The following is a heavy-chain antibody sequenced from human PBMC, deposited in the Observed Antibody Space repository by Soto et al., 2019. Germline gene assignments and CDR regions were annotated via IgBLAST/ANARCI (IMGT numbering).Heavy chain of an antibody. CDR1: GGSISSGGYY. CDR3: ARVVVAWSYTFDI. V-gene: IGHV4-31*11. CDR2: IYYSGST. Sequence: SETLSLTCAVSGGSISSGGYYWSWIRQHPGKGLEWIGYIYYSGSTYYNPSLKSRVTISVDTSKNQFSLKLSSVTAADTAVYYCARVVVAWSYTFDIWGQGTMVTVSS. D-gene: IGHD2-15*01. J-gene: IGHJ3*02.